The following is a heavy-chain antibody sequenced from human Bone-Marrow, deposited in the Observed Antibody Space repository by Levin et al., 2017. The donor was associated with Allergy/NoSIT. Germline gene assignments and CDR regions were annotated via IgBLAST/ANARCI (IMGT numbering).Heavy chain of an antibody. D-gene: IGHD6-13*01. CDR3: ARDRIAAAGNARRDYGMDV. V-gene: IGHV6-1*01. CDR2: TYYRSKWYN. J-gene: IGHJ6*02. CDR1: GDRVSSTSAA. Sequence: SPTLSLPCAISGDRVSSTSAAWNWIRQSPSRGLEWLGRTYYRSKWYNDYAVSVKSRITINPDTSKNQFSLQLNSVTPEDTAVYYCARDRIAAAGNARRDYGMDVWGQGTTVTVSS.